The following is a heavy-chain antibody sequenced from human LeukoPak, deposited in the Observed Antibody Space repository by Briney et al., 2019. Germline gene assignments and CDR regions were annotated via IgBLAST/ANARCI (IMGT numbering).Heavy chain of an antibody. CDR2: ISYDGSNK. V-gene: IGHV3-30*03. J-gene: IGHJ4*02. CDR3: ASDVDTAMVRVDY. D-gene: IGHD5-18*01. CDR1: GFTFSSYG. Sequence: GGSLRLSCAASGFTFSSYGMHWVRQAPGKGLEWVAVISYDGSNKYYADSVKGRFTISRDNSKNTLYLQMNSLRAEDTAVYYCASDVDTAMVRVDYWGQGTLVTVSS.